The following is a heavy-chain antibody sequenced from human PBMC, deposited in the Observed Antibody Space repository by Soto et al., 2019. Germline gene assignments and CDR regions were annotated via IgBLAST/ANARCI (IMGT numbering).Heavy chain of an antibody. CDR1: GSSIRRDH. J-gene: IGHJ4*02. D-gene: IGHD2-15*01. CDR3: ARGQVVAAQH. CDR2: IYYSGST. Sequence: SENLYHTYTVSGSSIRRDHWGWIRQPPGKGLEWIGYIYYSGSTNYNPSLKSRVTISVDTSKNQFSLKLSSVTAADTAVYYCARGQVVAAQHWGQGTLVTVS. V-gene: IGHV4-59*01.